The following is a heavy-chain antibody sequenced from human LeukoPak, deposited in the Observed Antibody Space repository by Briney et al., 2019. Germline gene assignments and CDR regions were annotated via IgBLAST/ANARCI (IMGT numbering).Heavy chain of an antibody. CDR1: GFTFSSYA. CDR2: ISGSGGST. J-gene: IGHJ4*02. CDR3: AKDSGPANKRYYYDSSGPHRHSFDY. V-gene: IGHV3-23*01. Sequence: GGSLRLSCAASGFTFSSYAMSWVRQAPGKGLEWVSAISGSGGSTYYADSVKGRFTISRDNSKNTLYLQMNSLRAEDTAVYYCAKDSGPANKRYYYDSSGPHRHSFDYWGQGTLVTVSS. D-gene: IGHD3-22*01.